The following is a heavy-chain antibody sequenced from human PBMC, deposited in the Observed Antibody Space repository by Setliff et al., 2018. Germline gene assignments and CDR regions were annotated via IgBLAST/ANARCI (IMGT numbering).Heavy chain of an antibody. CDR2: INSDGSTT. V-gene: IGHV3-74*01. Sequence: PGGSLRLSCAASGFTFSNYWIHWVRQVPGRGLVWVSRINSDGSTTNYADSVKGRFTTSRENAKNTLYLQLSNLRAEDTAVYYCARGGDGYNNGMDVWGQGTMVTVS. D-gene: IGHD5-12*01. J-gene: IGHJ6*02. CDR3: ARGGDGYNNGMDV. CDR1: GFTFSNYW.